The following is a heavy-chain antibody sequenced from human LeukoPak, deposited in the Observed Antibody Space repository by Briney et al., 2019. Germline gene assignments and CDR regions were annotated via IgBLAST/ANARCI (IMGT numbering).Heavy chain of an antibody. CDR2: ISSSSGTI. J-gene: IGHJ4*02. D-gene: IGHD3-9*01. Sequence: PGGSLKLSCAASGFTFSSYNMNWVRQAPGKGLQWVSYISSSSGTIYYADSVKGRFTISRDNAKNSLYLQMNSLRAVDTAVYYCARDLTLLRYFDWLLEGLDYWGQGTLVTVSS. CDR3: ARDLTLLRYFDWLLEGLDY. V-gene: IGHV3-48*01. CDR1: GFTFSSYN.